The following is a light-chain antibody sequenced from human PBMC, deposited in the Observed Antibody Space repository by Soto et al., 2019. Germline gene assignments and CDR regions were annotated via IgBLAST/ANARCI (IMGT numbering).Light chain of an antibody. CDR3: QHYNSYSEA. CDR2: KAS. CDR1: QGLTRW. J-gene: IGKJ1*01. Sequence: DIQMTQSPSTLSASVGDRVTITCRASQGLTRWLAWYQQKPGKAPKLLIYKASTLKSGVPSRFSGSGSGTEFTLTISSLQPDDFATYYCQHYNSYSEAFGQGTKVDIK. V-gene: IGKV1-5*03.